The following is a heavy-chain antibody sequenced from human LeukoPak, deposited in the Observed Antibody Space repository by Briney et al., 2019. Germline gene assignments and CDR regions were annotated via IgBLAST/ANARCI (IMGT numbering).Heavy chain of an antibody. J-gene: IGHJ3*02. CDR3: AKGPGATTFDAFDI. V-gene: IGHV7-4-1*02. CDR2: INTNTGNP. Sequence: ASVKVSCKASGYTFTSYAMNWVRQAPGQGLEWMGWINTNTGNPTYAQGFTGRFVFSLDTSVSTAYLQISSLKAEDTAVYYCAKGPGATTFDAFDIWGQGTMVTVSS. D-gene: IGHD4/OR15-4a*01. CDR1: GYTFTSYA.